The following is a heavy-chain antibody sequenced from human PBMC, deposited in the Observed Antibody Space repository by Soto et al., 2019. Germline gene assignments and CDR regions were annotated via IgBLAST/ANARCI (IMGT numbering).Heavy chain of an antibody. CDR2: INHSGTT. CDR3: ARMWSGYNSH. Sequence: QVQLPQWGAGLLKPSETLSLTCAVYGGSFSGYYWSWIRQPPGKGLEWFGEINHSGTTNYNPSLKSRVTISVDTSKNQFSLKLSSVTAADTAVYYCARMWSGYNSHWGQGTPVTVSS. J-gene: IGHJ4*02. CDR1: GGSFSGYY. V-gene: IGHV4-34*01. D-gene: IGHD6-25*01.